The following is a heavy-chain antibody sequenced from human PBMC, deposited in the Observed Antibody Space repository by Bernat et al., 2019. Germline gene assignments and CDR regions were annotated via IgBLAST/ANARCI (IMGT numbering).Heavy chain of an antibody. CDR2: IRSKAYGGTT. CDR1: GFTFGDYA. J-gene: IGHJ4*02. Sequence: EVQLVESGGGLVQPGRSLRLSCTASGFTFGDYAMSWFRQAPGMGLEWVGFIRSKAYGGTTEYAASVKGRFTISRDDSKSIAYLQMNSLKTEDTAVYYCTRDHNYYDFWSGYFDYWGQGALVTVSS. CDR3: TRDHNYYDFWSGYFDY. V-gene: IGHV3-49*03. D-gene: IGHD3-3*01.